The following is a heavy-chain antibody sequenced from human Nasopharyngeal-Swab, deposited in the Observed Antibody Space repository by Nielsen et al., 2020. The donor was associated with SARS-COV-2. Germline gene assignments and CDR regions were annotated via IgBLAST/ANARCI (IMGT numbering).Heavy chain of an antibody. CDR3: ARFGPGGTQVDY. CDR1: GGSFSGYY. J-gene: IGHJ4*02. CDR2: INHSGST. Sequence: ETLSLTCAVYGGSFSGYYWSWIRQPPGKGLEWIGEINHSGSTNYNPSLKSRVTISVDTSKNQFSLKLSSVTAADTAVYYCARFGPGGTQVDYWGQGTLVTVSS. D-gene: IGHD2-15*01. V-gene: IGHV4-34*01.